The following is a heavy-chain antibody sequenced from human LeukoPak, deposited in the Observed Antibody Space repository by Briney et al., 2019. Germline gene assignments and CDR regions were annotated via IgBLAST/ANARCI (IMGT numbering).Heavy chain of an antibody. CDR3: ARVPRAPSRSHAFDI. Sequence: GASVKVSCKASGYTFTSYGISWVRQAPGQGLEWMGWISAYNGNTDYAQKLQGRVTMTTDTSTSTAYMELRSLRSDDTAVYYCARVPRAPSRSHAFDIWGQGTMVTVSS. V-gene: IGHV1-18*01. CDR1: GYTFTSYG. CDR2: ISAYNGNT. J-gene: IGHJ3*02.